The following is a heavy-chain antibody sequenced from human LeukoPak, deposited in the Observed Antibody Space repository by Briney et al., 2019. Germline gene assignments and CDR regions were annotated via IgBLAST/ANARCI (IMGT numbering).Heavy chain of an antibody. CDR1: GMPFSSDA. CDR3: AIEGYYDSSAPLDY. Sequence: GGSLRLSCAASGMPFSSDAMHWVRQAPGKGLEWVSGISWNSGSIGYADSVKGRFTISRDNAKNSLYLQMNSLRAEDTALYYCAIEGYYDSSAPLDYWGQGTLVTVSS. J-gene: IGHJ4*02. CDR2: ISWNSGSI. D-gene: IGHD3-22*01. V-gene: IGHV3-9*01.